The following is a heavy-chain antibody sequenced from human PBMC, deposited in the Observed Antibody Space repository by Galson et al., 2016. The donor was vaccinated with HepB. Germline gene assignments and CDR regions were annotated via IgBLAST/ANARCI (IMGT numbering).Heavy chain of an antibody. Sequence: SLRLSCAASGFTFKNYAVYWVRQAPGKGLEWVSVISSDGTNKYYADSVKGRFTISRDNSKNTLFLQMDGLRGDDTAIYYCARDRVPYGGHSPCDYWGQGTLVTVSS. V-gene: IGHV3-30-3*01. J-gene: IGHJ4*02. CDR3: ARDRVPYGGHSPCDY. CDR2: ISSDGTNK. D-gene: IGHD4-23*01. CDR1: GFTFKNYA.